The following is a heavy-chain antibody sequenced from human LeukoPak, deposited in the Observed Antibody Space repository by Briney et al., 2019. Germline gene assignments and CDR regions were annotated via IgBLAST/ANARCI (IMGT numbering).Heavy chain of an antibody. CDR3: ARDLSGFGELSWFDP. CDR2: IYYSGST. J-gene: IGHJ5*02. V-gene: IGHV4-59*01. Sequence: SETLSLTCTVSGGSISSYYWSWIRQPPGKGLEWIGYIYYSGSTNYNPSLKSRVTISVDTSENQFSLKLSSVTAAVTAVYYCARDLSGFGELSWFDPWGQGTLVTVSS. CDR1: GGSISSYY. D-gene: IGHD3-10*01.